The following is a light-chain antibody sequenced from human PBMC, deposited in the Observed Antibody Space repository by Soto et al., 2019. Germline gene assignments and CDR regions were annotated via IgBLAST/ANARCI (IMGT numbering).Light chain of an antibody. CDR2: DSS. CDR1: QSVSTY. V-gene: IGKV3-11*01. J-gene: IGKJ4*01. Sequence: EIVLTQSPATLSLSPGQRATLSCRASQSVSTYLAWFQQKPGQAPRLLIYDSSNRATDIPARFSGSGSGTDFTLTISSLEPEDCAVYYCQQRTNWPLTFGGGTRVEIQ. CDR3: QQRTNWPLT.